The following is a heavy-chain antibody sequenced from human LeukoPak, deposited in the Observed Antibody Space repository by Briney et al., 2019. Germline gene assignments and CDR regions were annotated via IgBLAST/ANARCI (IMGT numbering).Heavy chain of an antibody. CDR1: GFTFSNAW. D-gene: IGHD1-1*01. CDR3: AKDRLVQLERRFDP. J-gene: IGHJ5*02. Sequence: GGSLRLSCAASGFTFSNAWMSWVRQAPGKGLEWVAFIRYDGSNKYYADSVKGRFTISRDNSKNTLYLQMNSLRAEDTAVYYCAKDRLVQLERRFDPWGQGTLVTVSS. V-gene: IGHV3-30*02. CDR2: IRYDGSNK.